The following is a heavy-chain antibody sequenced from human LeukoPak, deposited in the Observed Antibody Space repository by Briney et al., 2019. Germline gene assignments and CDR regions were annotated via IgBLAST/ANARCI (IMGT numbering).Heavy chain of an antibody. Sequence: GSVKVSCKASGYTFTSYGISWVRQAPGQGLEWMGWIRAYNGNTNYAQTLQGRVTMTTDTSTSTAYMELRSLRSDDTAVYYCARVAAWGYFDYWGQGTLVTVSS. V-gene: IGHV1-18*04. J-gene: IGHJ4*02. D-gene: IGHD2-15*01. CDR3: ARVAAWGYFDY. CDR2: IRAYNGNT. CDR1: GYTFTSYG.